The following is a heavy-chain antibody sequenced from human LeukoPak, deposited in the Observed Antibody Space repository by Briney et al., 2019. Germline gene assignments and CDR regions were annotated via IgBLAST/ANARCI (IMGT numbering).Heavy chain of an antibody. V-gene: IGHV4-34*01. CDR3: ASSPARYGMDV. CDR2: INHSGST. J-gene: IGHJ6*02. Sequence: SSETLSLTCAVYGGSFSGYYWSWIRRPPGKGLEWIGEINHSGSTNYNPFLKSRVTISVDTSKNQFSLKLSSVTAADTAVYYRASSPARYGMDVWGQGTTVTVSS. CDR1: GGSFSGYY.